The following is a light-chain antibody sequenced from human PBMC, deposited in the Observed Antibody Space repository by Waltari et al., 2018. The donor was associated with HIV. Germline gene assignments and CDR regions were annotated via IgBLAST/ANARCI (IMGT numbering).Light chain of an antibody. J-gene: IGLJ1*01. V-gene: IGLV1-44*01. Sequence: QSVLTQPPSASGTPGQRVTISCSGSSSNIGSNPINWYRQLPGTAPKLLIYSNNLWPSGVPDRFSGSKSGTSASLAISGLQSEDEADYYCAAWDDSLHGYVFGTGTKVTVV. CDR3: AAWDDSLHGYV. CDR1: SSNIGSNP. CDR2: SNN.